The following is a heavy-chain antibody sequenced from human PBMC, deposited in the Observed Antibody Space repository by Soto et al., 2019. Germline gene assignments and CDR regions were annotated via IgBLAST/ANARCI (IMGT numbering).Heavy chain of an antibody. J-gene: IGHJ6*02. Sequence: GESLKISCKGSGYSFISYWIGWVRQMPGKGLEWMEIIYPGDSDTRYSPSFQGQVTISADKSISTAYLQWSSLKASDTAMYYCARTSAAGKYYDGMDVWGQGTTVTVSS. V-gene: IGHV5-51*01. CDR3: ARTSAAGKYYDGMDV. D-gene: IGHD6-13*01. CDR1: GYSFISYW. CDR2: IYPGDSDT.